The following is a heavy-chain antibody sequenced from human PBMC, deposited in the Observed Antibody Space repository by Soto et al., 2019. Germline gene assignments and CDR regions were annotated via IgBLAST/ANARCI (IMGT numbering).Heavy chain of an antibody. CDR1: GFTFSSYV. CDR3: AKDYESESYSGKYAIDS. D-gene: IGHD1-26*01. CDR2: FSGGHTT. V-gene: IGHV3-23*01. J-gene: IGHJ5*01. Sequence: EVQLLESGGGLVQPGGSLRLSCAASGFTFSSYVMSWVRQAPGKGLEWVSAFSGGHTTYYADSVKGRFTISRDNSKNTLYQQMNSLRADDTALSYVAKDYESESYSGKYAIDSWGQGTLVSVST.